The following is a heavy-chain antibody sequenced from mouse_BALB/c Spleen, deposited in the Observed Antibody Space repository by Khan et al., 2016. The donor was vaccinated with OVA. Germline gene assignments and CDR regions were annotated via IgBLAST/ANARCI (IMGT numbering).Heavy chain of an antibody. Sequence: EVQLQESGPVLVKPSQSLSLTCTVTGYSITSDYAWNWIRQFPGNKLEWMGYISYSGSTSYHPSLKSRISITRDTSKNQFFLQLNSVSTEDTATYYCARSRMANWGQGTTLTVSS. J-gene: IGHJ2*01. CDR1: GYSITSDYA. CDR2: ISYSGST. V-gene: IGHV3-2*02. CDR3: ARSRMAN.